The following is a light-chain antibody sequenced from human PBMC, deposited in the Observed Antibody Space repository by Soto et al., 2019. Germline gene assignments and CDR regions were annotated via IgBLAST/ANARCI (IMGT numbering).Light chain of an antibody. Sequence: QSALSQPRSGTGAPGHSLTISCTGTSRVVGGYNYVSWYQQHPGKAPKLMTYDVSKRPSGVPDRFSGSKSGNTASLTISGLQAEDEADYYCCSYAGSYTYVFGTGTKVTVL. CDR2: DVS. CDR3: CSYAGSYTYV. J-gene: IGLJ1*01. CDR1: SRVVGGYNY. V-gene: IGLV2-11*01.